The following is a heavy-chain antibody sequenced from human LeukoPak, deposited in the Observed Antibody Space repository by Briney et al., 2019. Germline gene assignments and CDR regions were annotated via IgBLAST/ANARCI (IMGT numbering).Heavy chain of an antibody. CDR1: GFTFKTFW. CDR2: IKEDGSDK. D-gene: IGHD3-16*01. CDR3: ARYRGSYDLSTPRL. J-gene: IGHJ4*02. Sequence: GSLRLSCVASGFTFKTFWMSWVRQAPGRGLEWVANIKEDGSDKYYVDSVKDRFAISRDNAKNSLFLQMISLGVEDTAVYFCARYRGSYDLSTPRLWGQGTSVTVTS. V-gene: IGHV3-7*01.